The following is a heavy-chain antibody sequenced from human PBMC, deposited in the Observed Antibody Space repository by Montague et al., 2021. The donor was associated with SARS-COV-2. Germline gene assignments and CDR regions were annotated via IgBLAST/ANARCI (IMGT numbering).Heavy chain of an antibody. Sequence: SLRLSCAASGFTFSSYAMHWVRQAPGKGLEWVAVISYDGSNKYYADSVKGRFTISRDNSKNTLYLQMNSLRAEDMAVYYCASGYDLLTGYYPFDYWGQGTLVTVSS. CDR3: ASGYDLLTGYYPFDY. J-gene: IGHJ4*02. CDR2: ISYDGSNK. V-gene: IGHV3-30*04. CDR1: GFTFSSYA. D-gene: IGHD3-9*01.